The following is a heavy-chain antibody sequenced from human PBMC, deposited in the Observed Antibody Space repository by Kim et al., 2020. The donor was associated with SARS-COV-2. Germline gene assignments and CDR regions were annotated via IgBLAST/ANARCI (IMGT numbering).Heavy chain of an antibody. D-gene: IGHD3-3*01. V-gene: IGHV7-4-1*02. J-gene: IGHJ3*02. CDR1: GYTFTSYA. Sequence: ASVKVSCKASGYTFTSYAMNWVRQAPGQGLEWMGWINTNTGNPTYAQGFTGRFVFSLETSVSTAYLQTSSLKAEDTAVYYCARDFTIFGVVIGGDAFDIWGEGRKVTVSS. CDR2: INTNTGNP. CDR3: ARDFTIFGVVIGGDAFDI.